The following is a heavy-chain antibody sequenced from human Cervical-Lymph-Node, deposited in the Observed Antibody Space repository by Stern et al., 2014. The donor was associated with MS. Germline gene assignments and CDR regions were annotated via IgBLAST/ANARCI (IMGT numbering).Heavy chain of an antibody. CDR3: ARDRWDRVFDY. CDR2: ISGYNGKI. D-gene: IGHD1-26*01. V-gene: IGHV1-18*01. J-gene: IGHJ4*02. CDR1: DYTFTSYG. Sequence: VQLVESGAEVKKPGASVKVSCKASDYTFTSYGISWVRQAPGQGLEWMGWISGYNGKIDYAQKFQGRVTMTIDISTTTAYMELRSLKSDDTAVYYCARDRWDRVFDYWGQGTLVTVSS.